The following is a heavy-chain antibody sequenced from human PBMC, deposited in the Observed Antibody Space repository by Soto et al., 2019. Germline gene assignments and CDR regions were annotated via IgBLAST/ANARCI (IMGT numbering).Heavy chain of an antibody. Sequence: QEQLVESGGGVVQPGRSLRLSCGASGFTFGTYGMHWVRQAPGKGLEWVAVIWYDGSNKYYADSVKGRFTISRDNSKKTLYLQMNSLIAEDTAMYDCARDSLSSTYYFDSGGQGTLVTVSS. CDR2: IWYDGSNK. CDR1: GFTFGTYG. V-gene: IGHV3-33*01. CDR3: ARDSLSSTYYFDS. J-gene: IGHJ4*02. D-gene: IGHD2-2*01.